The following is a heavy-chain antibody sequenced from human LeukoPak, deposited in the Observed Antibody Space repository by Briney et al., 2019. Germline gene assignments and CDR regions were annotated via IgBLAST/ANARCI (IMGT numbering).Heavy chain of an antibody. J-gene: IGHJ6*03. CDR1: GYIFTDYA. V-gene: IGHV1-3*01. Sequence: EASVKVSCKASGYIFTDYAIHWLRQAPGQRPEWMGWMNAANGNTQYSQKFQGRITLIRDTSAATAYMELSSLRHDDLAVYYCARGRGTSGSNRDFYFYYYMDVWGKGTTVTVSS. CDR2: MNAANGNT. CDR3: ARGRGTSGSNRDFYFYYYMDV. D-gene: IGHD2-15*01.